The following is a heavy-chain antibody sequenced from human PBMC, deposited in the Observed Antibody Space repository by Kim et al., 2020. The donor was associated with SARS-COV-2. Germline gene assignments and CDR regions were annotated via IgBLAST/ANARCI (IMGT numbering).Heavy chain of an antibody. Sequence: ASVKVSCKASGYTFTSYYMHWVRQAPGQGLEWMGIINPSSGGTGYPQRFQGRVTLTSDTSTGTVYMELSSLRSEDTAVYYCARGGGSGSSHGLDYWGQGT. CDR3: ARGGGSGSSHGLDY. V-gene: IGHV1-46*01. D-gene: IGHD3-10*01. CDR2: INPSSGGT. J-gene: IGHJ4*02. CDR1: GYTFTSYY.